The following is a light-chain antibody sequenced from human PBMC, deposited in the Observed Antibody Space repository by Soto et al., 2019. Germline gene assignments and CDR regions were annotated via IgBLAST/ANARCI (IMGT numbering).Light chain of an antibody. CDR2: AAS. Sequence: DIQLTQSPSFLSASVGDRVTITCRASQGISSYLAWYQQKPGKAPKLLIYAASSLQSGVPSRFSGCGSGTEFTLPSSSLQSEDFATYYCQQLNSYPYTFGQGTKLEIK. J-gene: IGKJ2*01. CDR1: QGISSY. V-gene: IGKV1-9*01. CDR3: QQLNSYPYT.